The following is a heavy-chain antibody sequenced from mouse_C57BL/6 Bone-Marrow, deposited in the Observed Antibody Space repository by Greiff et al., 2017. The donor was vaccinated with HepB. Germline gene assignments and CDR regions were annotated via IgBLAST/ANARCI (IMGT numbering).Heavy chain of an antibody. CDR1: GYAFTNYL. J-gene: IGHJ4*01. V-gene: IGHV1-54*01. D-gene: IGHD2-3*01. CDR2: INPGSGGT. CDR3: ARGTRYDGYYGGAMDY. Sequence: QVQLQQSGAELVRPGPSVKVSCKASGYAFTNYLIEWVKQRPGQGLEWIGVINPGSGGTNYNEKFKGKATLTADKSSSTAYMQLSSLTSEDSAVYFCARGTRYDGYYGGAMDYWGQGTSVTVSS.